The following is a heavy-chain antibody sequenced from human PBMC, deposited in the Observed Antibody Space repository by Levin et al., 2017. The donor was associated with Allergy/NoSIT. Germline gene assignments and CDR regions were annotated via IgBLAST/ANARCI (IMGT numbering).Heavy chain of an antibody. D-gene: IGHD5-18*01. J-gene: IGHJ6*02. CDR2: ISSSGSTI. Sequence: PGGSLRLSCAASGFTFSDYYMSWIRQAPGKGLEWVSYISSSGSTIYYADSVKGRFTISRDNAKNSLYLQMNSLRAEDTAVYYCARDPAMVGSDNKGLSYYYYGMDVWGQGTTVTVSS. V-gene: IGHV3-11*01. CDR1: GFTFSDYY. CDR3: ARDPAMVGSDNKGLSYYYYGMDV.